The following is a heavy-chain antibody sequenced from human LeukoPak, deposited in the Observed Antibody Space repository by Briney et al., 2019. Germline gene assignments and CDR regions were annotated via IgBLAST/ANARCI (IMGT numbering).Heavy chain of an antibody. V-gene: IGHV3-74*01. CDR3: AKGRGTHGDCLDY. J-gene: IGHJ4*02. Sequence: GGSLRLSCAASGFTFSSLWMNWVRQAPGKGLVWFSRINSDGKITIYADSVKGRFTISRDNSKNTLYLQMNSLRAEDTAVYYCAKGRGTHGDCLDYWGQGTLVTVSS. CDR1: GFTFSSLW. CDR2: INSDGKIT. D-gene: IGHD2-21*02.